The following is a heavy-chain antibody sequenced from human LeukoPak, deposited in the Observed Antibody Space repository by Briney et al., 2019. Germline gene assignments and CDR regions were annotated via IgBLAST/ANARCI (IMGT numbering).Heavy chain of an antibody. D-gene: IGHD6-13*01. CDR2: VSGSGGST. CDR3: ATYSSSWYCFDY. V-gene: IGHV3-23*01. CDR1: GFTFSSYA. J-gene: IGHJ4*02. Sequence: GGSLRLSCAASGFTFSSYAMSWVRQAPGKGLEWVSGVSGSGGSTYYADSVKGRFTISRDNSKNTLYLQMNSLRAEDTAVYYCATYSSSWYCFDYWGQGTLVTVSS.